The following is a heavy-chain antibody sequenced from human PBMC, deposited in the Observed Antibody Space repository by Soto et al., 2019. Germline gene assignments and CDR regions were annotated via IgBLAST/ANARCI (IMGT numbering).Heavy chain of an antibody. Sequence: GGSLRLSCAASGFTFTRYSMNWVRQAPGKGLEWVSSISSTSNYIYYGDSMKGRFTISRDNAKNSLYLEMNSLRAEDTAVYYCARESEDLTSNFDYWGQGTLVTVSP. CDR2: ISSTSNYI. CDR1: GFTFTRYS. V-gene: IGHV3-21*06. J-gene: IGHJ4*02. CDR3: ARESEDLTSNFDY.